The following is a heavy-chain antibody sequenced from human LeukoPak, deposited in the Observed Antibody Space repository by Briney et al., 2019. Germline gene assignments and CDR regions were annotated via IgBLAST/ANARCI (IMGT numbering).Heavy chain of an antibody. CDR2: INPSGGGT. Sequence: ASVKVSCKASGYTFTNYYIHWVLQAPGQGPEWMGTINPSGGGTSYAQNFQGRVTMTRDTSTSTVYMELSSLRSEDTAVYYCARDINSGGADFDYWGQGTLVTVSS. V-gene: IGHV1-46*01. CDR1: GYTFTNYY. J-gene: IGHJ4*02. CDR3: ARDINSGGADFDY. D-gene: IGHD3-10*01.